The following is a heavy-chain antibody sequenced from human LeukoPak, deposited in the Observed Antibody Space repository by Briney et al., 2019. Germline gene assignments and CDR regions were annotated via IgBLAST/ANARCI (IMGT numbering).Heavy chain of an antibody. Sequence: PGGSLRLSCAASGFTFSDYYMSWIRQPPGKGLEWIGYIYSSGTTNYNPSLKSRVTISVDTSKSQFSLNLSSVTAADTAVYYCARGSGWYFYWGQGTLVTVSS. V-gene: IGHV4-59*01. CDR3: ARGSGWYFY. J-gene: IGHJ4*02. CDR2: IYSSGTT. D-gene: IGHD6-19*01. CDR1: GFTFSDYY.